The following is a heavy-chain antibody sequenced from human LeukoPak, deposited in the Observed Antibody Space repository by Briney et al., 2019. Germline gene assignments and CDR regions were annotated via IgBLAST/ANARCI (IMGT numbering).Heavy chain of an antibody. J-gene: IGHJ4*02. V-gene: IGHV5-51*01. Sequence: GESLKISCKASGYSFTNYWIGWVRQMPGKSLEWMGIIYPADSDTRYSPSFQGQVTISADKSINTAYLQWNSLKASDTAMYYCARHLYGWYYFDYWGQGTLVTVFS. D-gene: IGHD6-19*01. CDR1: GYSFTNYW. CDR2: IYPADSDT. CDR3: ARHLYGWYYFDY.